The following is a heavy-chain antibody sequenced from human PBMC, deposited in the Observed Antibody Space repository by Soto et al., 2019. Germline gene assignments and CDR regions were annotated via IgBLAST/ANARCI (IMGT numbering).Heavy chain of an antibody. CDR1: GFTFSSYG. CDR2: ISSTGGTT. D-gene: IGHD3-16*01. J-gene: IGHJ4*02. CDR3: AKDRLAGGFDY. V-gene: IGHV3-30*18. Sequence: QPGGSLRLSCAASGFTFSSYGMHWVRQAPGKGLEWVSLISSTGGTTYYTDSVKGRFTISRDNSRNTVYLQMNSLRADDTAVYYCAKDRLAGGFDYWGQGTLVTVSS.